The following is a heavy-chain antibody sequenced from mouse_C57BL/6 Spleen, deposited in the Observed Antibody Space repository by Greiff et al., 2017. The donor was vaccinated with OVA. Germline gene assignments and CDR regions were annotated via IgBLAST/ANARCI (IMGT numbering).Heavy chain of an antibody. CDR3: ARANWDGDWYVDV. D-gene: IGHD4-1*01. J-gene: IGHJ1*03. CDR1: GYTFTSYW. V-gene: IGHV1-52*01. Sequence: QVQLQQPGAELVRPGSSVKLSCKASGYTFTSYWMHWVKQRPIQGLEWIGNIDPSDSETHYNQKFKDKATLTVDKSSSTAYMQLSSLTSEDSAVYYCARANWDGDWYVDVWGTGTTVTVSS. CDR2: IDPSDSET.